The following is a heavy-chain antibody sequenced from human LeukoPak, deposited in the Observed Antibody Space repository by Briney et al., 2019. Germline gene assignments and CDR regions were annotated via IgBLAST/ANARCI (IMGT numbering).Heavy chain of an antibody. CDR3: AKDPAVVVVAATPADY. Sequence: GGSLRLSCAASGFTFSSYAMSWVRQAPGKGLEWVSAISGSGGSTYYADSVKGRFTISRDNSKNTLYPQMNSLRAEDTAVYYCAKDPAVVVVAATPADYWGQGTLVTVSS. J-gene: IGHJ4*02. D-gene: IGHD2-15*01. V-gene: IGHV3-23*01. CDR1: GFTFSSYA. CDR2: ISGSGGST.